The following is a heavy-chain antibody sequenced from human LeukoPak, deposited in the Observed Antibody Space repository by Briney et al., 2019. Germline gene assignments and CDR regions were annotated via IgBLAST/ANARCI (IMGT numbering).Heavy chain of an antibody. J-gene: IGHJ4*02. Sequence: GGSLRLSCAASGFTFDDYAMHWVRQAPGKGLEWVSGISWNSGSIGYADSVKGRFTISRDNSKNTLYLQMNSLRAEDTAVYYCAMGGLYSSSWTKDRIDYWGQGTLVTVSS. CDR3: AMGGLYSSSWTKDRIDY. V-gene: IGHV3-9*01. CDR2: ISWNSGSI. CDR1: GFTFDDYA. D-gene: IGHD6-13*01.